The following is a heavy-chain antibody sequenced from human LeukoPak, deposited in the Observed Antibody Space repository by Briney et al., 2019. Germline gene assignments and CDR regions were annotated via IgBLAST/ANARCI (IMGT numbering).Heavy chain of an antibody. J-gene: IGHJ4*02. CDR3: ARVSISPGDSGWYPNFDS. D-gene: IGHD6-19*01. CDR1: GYTFIGYY. V-gene: IGHV1-2*06. CDR2: INPNSGGT. Sequence: ASVKVSCTASGYTFIGYYMHWVRRAPGQGLEWVGRINPNSGGTNFAQKFQGRVTMTRDTSINTAYMELSRLRSDDTAMYYCARVSISPGDSGWYPNFDSWGQGTLVTVSS.